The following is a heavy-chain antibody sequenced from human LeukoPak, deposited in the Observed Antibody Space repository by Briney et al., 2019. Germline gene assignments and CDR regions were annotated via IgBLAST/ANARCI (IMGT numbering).Heavy chain of an antibody. J-gene: IGHJ4*02. Sequence: GGSLRLSCAASGFTFSSYAMHWVRQAPGKGLEYVSAISSNGGSTYYANSVKGRFTISRDNSKNTLYLQMGSLRAEDMAVYYCARDHGSGSYDYWGQGALVTVSS. V-gene: IGHV3-64*01. CDR1: GFTFSSYA. CDR3: ARDHGSGSYDY. CDR2: ISSNGGST. D-gene: IGHD3-10*01.